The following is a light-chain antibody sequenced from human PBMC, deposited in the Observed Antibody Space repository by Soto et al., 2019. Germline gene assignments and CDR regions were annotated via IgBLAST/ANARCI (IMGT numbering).Light chain of an antibody. J-gene: IGKJ1*01. Sequence: IVMTQSPATLCVSPVERVTFSSRASQSVSSNLAWYQQKPGQAPRLLIYGASTRATGISARFSGSGSGTEFTLTINSLQSEDFAVYYCQEYNNWPPWTFGQGTKVDIK. V-gene: IGKV3-15*01. CDR3: QEYNNWPPWT. CDR1: QSVSSN. CDR2: GAS.